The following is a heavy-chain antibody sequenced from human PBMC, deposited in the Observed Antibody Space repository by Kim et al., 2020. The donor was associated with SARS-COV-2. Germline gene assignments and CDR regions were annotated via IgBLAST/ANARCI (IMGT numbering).Heavy chain of an antibody. V-gene: IGHV1-3*01. Sequence: QTFQGRVTITRDTAASTAYMGLSSLRSEDTAVYCCARDGSAMVLRYFFDYWGQGTLVTVSS. J-gene: IGHJ4*02. D-gene: IGHD3-10*01. CDR3: ARDGSAMVLRYFFDY.